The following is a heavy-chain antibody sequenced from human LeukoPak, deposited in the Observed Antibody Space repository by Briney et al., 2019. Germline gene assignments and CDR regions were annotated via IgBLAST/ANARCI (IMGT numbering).Heavy chain of an antibody. CDR2: MNPSGST. J-gene: IGHJ6*03. V-gene: IGHV4-34*01. CDR3: ARGRQDVTMIVVVMTAVSYYLDV. D-gene: IGHD3-22*01. CDR1: GGSFSGYY. Sequence: PSETLSLTCAVYGGSFSGYYWTWIRQTPGKGLEWIGEMNPSGSTNYNPSLKSRVTISVDTSKNQFSPKLSSVTAADTAVYYCARGRQDVTMIVVVMTAVSYYLDVWGKGTTVTVS.